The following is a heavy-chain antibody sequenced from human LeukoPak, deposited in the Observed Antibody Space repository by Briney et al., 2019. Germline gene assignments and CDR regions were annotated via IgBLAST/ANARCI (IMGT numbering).Heavy chain of an antibody. D-gene: IGHD6-13*01. V-gene: IGHV4-4*02. CDR1: GGSISSSNW. CDR3: ARDERSWYSLYNWFDP. CDR2: THHSGST. J-gene: IGHJ5*02. Sequence: SGTLSLTCAVSGGSISSSNWWSWVRQPPGKGLEWIGETHHSGSTNYNPSLKSRVTISVDKSKNQFSLSLSSVTAADTAVYYCARDERSWYSLYNWFDPWGQGTLVTVSS.